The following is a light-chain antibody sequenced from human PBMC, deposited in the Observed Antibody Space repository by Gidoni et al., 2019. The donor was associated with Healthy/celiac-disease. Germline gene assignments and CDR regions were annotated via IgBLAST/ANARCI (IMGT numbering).Light chain of an antibody. V-gene: IGKV4-1*01. Sequence: DIVMTQSPDSLAVSLGERATIKCKSSQSVLYSSNNKNYLAWYQQKPGQPPKLLIYWASTRESGVPDRLSGSGSGTDFTLTISSLQAEDVAVYYCQQYYSTHTFGQGTKLEIK. CDR3: QQYYSTHT. CDR2: WAS. CDR1: QSVLYSSNNKNY. J-gene: IGKJ2*01.